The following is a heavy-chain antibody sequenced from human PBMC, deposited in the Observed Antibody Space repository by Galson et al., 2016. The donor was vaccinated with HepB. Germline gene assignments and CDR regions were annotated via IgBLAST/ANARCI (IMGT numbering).Heavy chain of an antibody. J-gene: IGHJ6*02. CDR1: GFTFSSYG. D-gene: IGHD3-3*01. V-gene: IGHV3-30*18. CDR2: ISYDGSKK. CDR3: AKDEFLEGDYYYYGMDV. Sequence: SLRLSCAASGFTFSSYGMYWVRQAPGKGLEWVAVISYDGSKKYYADSVKGRFTISRDNSKNTLNLQMSSLRAEDTAVYYCAKDEFLEGDYYYYGMDVWGQGTTVTVSS.